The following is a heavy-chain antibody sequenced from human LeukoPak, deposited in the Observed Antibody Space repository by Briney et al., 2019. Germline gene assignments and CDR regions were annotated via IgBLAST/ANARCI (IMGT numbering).Heavy chain of an antibody. V-gene: IGHV4-34*01. CDR1: GGSFSGYY. CDR2: INHSGST. D-gene: IGHD3-22*01. Sequence: SETLSLTCAVYGGSFSGYYWSWIRQPPGKGLEWIGEINHSGSTNYNPSLKSRVTISVDTSKNQFSLKLSSVTAADTAVYYCARVPSITVISRVYYFDYWGQGTLVTVSS. CDR3: ARVPSITVISRVYYFDY. J-gene: IGHJ4*02.